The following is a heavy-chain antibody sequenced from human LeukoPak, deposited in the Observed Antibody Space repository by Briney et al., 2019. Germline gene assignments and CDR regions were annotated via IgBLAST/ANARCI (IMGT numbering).Heavy chain of an antibody. CDR1: GFTFSSYG. D-gene: IGHD3-22*01. V-gene: IGHV3-30*03. CDR3: ARDGDYYDSSGDAFDI. Sequence: GGSLRLSCAASGFTFSSYGMHWVRQAPGKGLEWVAVISYDGSNKYYADSVKGRFTISRDNAKNSLYLQMNSLRAEDTAAYYCARDGDYYDSSGDAFDIWGQGAMVTVAS. CDR2: ISYDGSNK. J-gene: IGHJ3*02.